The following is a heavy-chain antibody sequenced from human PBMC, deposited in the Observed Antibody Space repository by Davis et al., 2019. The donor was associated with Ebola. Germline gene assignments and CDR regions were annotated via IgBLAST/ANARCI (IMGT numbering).Heavy chain of an antibody. J-gene: IGHJ6*02. CDR1: GFTFSSYA. D-gene: IGHD6-25*01. V-gene: IGHV3-23*01. Sequence: PGGSLRLSCAVSGFTFSSYAMSWVRQAPGKGLEWVSAISGSGGSTYYADSVKGRFTISRDNSKNTLYLQMNSLRAEDTAVYYCAKSSSRGGYYYYGMDVWGQGTTVTVSS. CDR2: ISGSGGST. CDR3: AKSSSRGGYYYYGMDV.